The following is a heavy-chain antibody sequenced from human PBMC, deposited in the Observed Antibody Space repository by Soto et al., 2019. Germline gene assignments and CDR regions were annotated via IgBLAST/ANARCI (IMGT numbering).Heavy chain of an antibody. V-gene: IGHV3-30*18. CDR3: AKDRGQQLVDYYFDY. Sequence: GGSLRLSCAASGFTFSSYGMHWVRQAPGKGLEWVAVISYDGSNKYYADSVKGRFTISRDNSKNTLYLQMNSLRAEDTAVYYCAKDRGQQLVDYYFDYWGQGTLVTVSS. CDR2: ISYDGSNK. J-gene: IGHJ4*02. D-gene: IGHD6-13*01. CDR1: GFTFSSYG.